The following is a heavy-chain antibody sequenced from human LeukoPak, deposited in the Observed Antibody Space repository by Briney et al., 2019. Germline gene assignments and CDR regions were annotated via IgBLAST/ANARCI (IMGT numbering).Heavy chain of an antibody. CDR3: ATRSSTLAAARCFDD. Sequence: SETLSLTCAVHGESFSAYFWSWIRQVPGKGLEWIGEIDHRGSTNYNPPLKSRATISVDTSKNHFSLSPTSVTATDTAVYYCATRSSTLAAARCFDDWGQGTVVTVSS. CDR2: IDHRGST. J-gene: IGHJ4*03. CDR1: GESFSAYF. D-gene: IGHD6-6*01. V-gene: IGHV4-34*01.